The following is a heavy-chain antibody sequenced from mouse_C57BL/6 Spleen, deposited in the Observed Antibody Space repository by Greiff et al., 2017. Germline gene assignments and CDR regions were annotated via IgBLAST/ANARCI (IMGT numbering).Heavy chain of an antibody. CDR2: INPNNGTT. CDR3: ARRGSWDRNYFDY. D-gene: IGHD1-1*02. J-gene: IGHJ2*01. CDR1: GYSFTDYN. Sequence: VQLQQSGPELVKPGASVKISCKASGYSFTDYNMNWVKQSHGKGLEWIGVINPNNGTTSYNQKFKGKATLTVDQSSSTAYMQLNSPTSGDSSVYYGARRGSWDRNYFDYWGQGTTLTVSS. V-gene: IGHV1-39*01.